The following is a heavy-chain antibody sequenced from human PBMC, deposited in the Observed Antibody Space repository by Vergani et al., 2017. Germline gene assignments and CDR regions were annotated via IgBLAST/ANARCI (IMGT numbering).Heavy chain of an antibody. CDR3: ARRVYSYGYGDAFDI. Sequence: EVQLVQSGAEVKKPGESLRISCKGSGYSFTSYWISWVRQMPGKGLEWMGRIDPSDSYTNYSPSFQGHVTISADKSISTAYLQWSSLKASDTAMHYCARRVYSYGYGDAFDIWGQGTMVTVSS. D-gene: IGHD5-18*01. J-gene: IGHJ3*02. CDR2: IDPSDSYT. V-gene: IGHV5-10-1*03. CDR1: GYSFTSYW.